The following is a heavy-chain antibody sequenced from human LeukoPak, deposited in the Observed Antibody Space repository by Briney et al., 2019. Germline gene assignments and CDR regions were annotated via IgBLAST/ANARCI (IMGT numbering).Heavy chain of an antibody. CDR1: GFTFSSYA. V-gene: IGHV3-23*01. Sequence: GGSLRLSCAASGFTFSSYAMSWVRQAPGKGLEWVSAFSGSGGSTYYADSVKGRFTISRDNSKNTLYLQMNSLRAEDTAVYYCAKTHEPYYDILTGTYYWGQGTLVTVSS. D-gene: IGHD3-9*01. J-gene: IGHJ4*02. CDR2: FSGSGGST. CDR3: AKTHEPYYDILTGTYY.